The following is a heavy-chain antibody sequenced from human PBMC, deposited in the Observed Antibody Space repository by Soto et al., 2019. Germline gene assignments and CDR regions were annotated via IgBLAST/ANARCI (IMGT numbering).Heavy chain of an antibody. Sequence: SETLSLTCAVYGGSFSGYYLSWIRQPPGKGLEWIGEINHSGSTNYNPSLKSRVTISVDTSKNQFSLKLSSVTAADTAVYYCARVPLTGTTGGASYYYYMDVWGKGTTVTVSS. V-gene: IGHV4-34*01. CDR3: ARVPLTGTTGGASYYYYMDV. CDR1: GGSFSGYY. D-gene: IGHD1-20*01. J-gene: IGHJ6*03. CDR2: INHSGST.